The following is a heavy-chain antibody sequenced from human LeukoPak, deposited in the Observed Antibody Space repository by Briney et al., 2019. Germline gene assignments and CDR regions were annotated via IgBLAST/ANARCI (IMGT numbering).Heavy chain of an antibody. J-gene: IGHJ6*03. V-gene: IGHV1-8*01. CDR3: ARGRYSSSPRRYYMDV. Sequence: GASVKVSCKASGYTFTSYDINWGRQATGQGLEWMGWMNPNSGNTGYAQKFQGRVTMTRNTSISTAYMELSSLRSEDTAVYYCARGRYSSSPRRYYMDVWGKGTTVTVSS. CDR1: GYTFTSYD. CDR2: MNPNSGNT. D-gene: IGHD6-6*01.